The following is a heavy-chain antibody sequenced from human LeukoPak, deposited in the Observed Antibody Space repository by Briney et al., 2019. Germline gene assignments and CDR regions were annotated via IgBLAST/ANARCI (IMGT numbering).Heavy chain of an antibody. D-gene: IGHD3-3*01. CDR2: INPNTGGT. CDR1: GYTFSGYY. Sequence: ASVKVSCKASGYTFSGYYMQWVRQAPGQGLEWMGWINPNTGGTGYAQKFQGRVTMTRDTSITTAYMELRGLRSGDTAVYYCARSPIVRFYDGRGQFDPWGQGTLVTVSS. V-gene: IGHV1-2*02. J-gene: IGHJ5*02. CDR3: ARSPIVRFYDGRGQFDP.